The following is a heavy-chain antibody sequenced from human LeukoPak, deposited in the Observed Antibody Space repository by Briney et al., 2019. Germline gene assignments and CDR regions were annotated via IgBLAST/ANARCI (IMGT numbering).Heavy chain of an antibody. D-gene: IGHD2-2*01. J-gene: IGHJ6*02. CDR1: GYTFTGYY. CDR2: INPNSGGT. V-gene: IGHV1-2*02. CDR3: ARDIVVVPAPSRGYYYYGMDV. Sequence: GASVKVSCKASGYTFTGYYMHWVRQAPGQGLEWMGWINPNSGGTNYAQKFQGRVTMTRDTSISTAYMELSRLRSGDTAVYYCARDIVVVPAPSRGYYYYGMDVWGQGTTVTVSS.